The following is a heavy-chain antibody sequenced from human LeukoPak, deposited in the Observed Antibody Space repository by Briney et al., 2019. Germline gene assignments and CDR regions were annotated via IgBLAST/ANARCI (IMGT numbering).Heavy chain of an antibody. Sequence: SETLSLTCAVYGGSFSDYYWSWIRQPPGKGLEWIGEINHSGSTNYNPSLKSRVTISVDTSKNQFSLKLSSVTAADTAVYYCARVIVIVPAAIIVWFDPWGQGTLVTVSP. V-gene: IGHV4-34*01. D-gene: IGHD2-2*01. CDR1: GGSFSDYY. CDR3: ARVIVIVPAAIIVWFDP. J-gene: IGHJ5*02. CDR2: INHSGST.